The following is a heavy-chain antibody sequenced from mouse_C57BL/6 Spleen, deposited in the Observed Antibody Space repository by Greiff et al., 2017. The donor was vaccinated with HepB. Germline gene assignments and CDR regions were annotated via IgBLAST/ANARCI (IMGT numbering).Heavy chain of an antibody. Sequence: DVMLVESEGGLVQPGSSMKLSCTASGFTFSDYYMAWVRQVPEKGLEWVANINYDGSSTYYLDSLKSRFIISRDNAKNILYLQMSSLKSEDTATYYCARVSRGYFDVWGTGTTVTVSS. J-gene: IGHJ1*03. CDR2: INYDGSST. CDR3: ARVSRGYFDV. V-gene: IGHV5-16*01. CDR1: GFTFSDYY.